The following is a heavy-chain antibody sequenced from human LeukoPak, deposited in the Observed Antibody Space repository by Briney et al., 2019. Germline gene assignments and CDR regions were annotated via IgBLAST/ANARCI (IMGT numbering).Heavy chain of an antibody. J-gene: IGHJ4*02. Sequence: PGGSLRLSCVASGFNFNNFAMSWVRQAPGKGPEWLSAMTGPADTTYYAESVKGRFTISRDYSKSMVYLQMTSLRVEDTAIYYCAKGAEIDHWGQGTLVTVSS. CDR3: AKGAEIDH. CDR2: MTGPADTT. CDR1: GFNFNNFA. V-gene: IGHV3-23*01.